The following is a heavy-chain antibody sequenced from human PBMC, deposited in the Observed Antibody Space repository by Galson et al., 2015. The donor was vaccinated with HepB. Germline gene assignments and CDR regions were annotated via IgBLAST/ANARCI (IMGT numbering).Heavy chain of an antibody. CDR2: IKSKVFDETT. CDR3: VRGYTESFWSGPMILDF. D-gene: IGHD3-3*01. CDR1: GFPFGDYS. V-gene: IGHV3-49*03. J-gene: IGHJ4*02. Sequence: SLRLSCAGSGFPFGDYSINWLRQVPGKGLEWVGVIKSKVFDETTEYAATVEGGFTISRDDPKSIASLQMNGLKSEDTAVYYCVRGYTESFWSGPMILDFWGRGTLVAVS.